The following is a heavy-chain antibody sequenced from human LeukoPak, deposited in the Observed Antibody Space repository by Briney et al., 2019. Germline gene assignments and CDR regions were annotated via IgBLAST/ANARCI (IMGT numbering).Heavy chain of an antibody. D-gene: IGHD6-13*01. J-gene: IGHJ4*02. Sequence: SETLPLTCTVSGGSISSYYWSWIRQPPGKGLEWIGYIYYSGSTNYNPSLKSRVTISVDTSKNQFSLKLSSVTAADTAVYYCASQPAAGIYFDYWGQGTLVTVSS. V-gene: IGHV4-59*01. CDR1: GGSISSYY. CDR2: IYYSGST. CDR3: ASQPAAGIYFDY.